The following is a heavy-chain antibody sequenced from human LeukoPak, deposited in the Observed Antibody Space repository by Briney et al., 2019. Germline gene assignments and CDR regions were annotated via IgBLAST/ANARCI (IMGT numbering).Heavy chain of an antibody. V-gene: IGHV3-23*01. CDR1: GITLSNYG. CDR3: AKRGVVIRVIIVGFHKEAYYFDS. D-gene: IGHD3-3*01. Sequence: GGSLRLSCAVSGITLSNYGMSWVRQAPGKGLEWVAGISDSGSRTNYADSVRGRFTISRDNPKNTLYLQMNSLRAEDTAVYFCAKRGVVIRVIIVGFHKEAYYFDSWGQGALVTVSS. CDR2: ISDSGSRT. J-gene: IGHJ4*02.